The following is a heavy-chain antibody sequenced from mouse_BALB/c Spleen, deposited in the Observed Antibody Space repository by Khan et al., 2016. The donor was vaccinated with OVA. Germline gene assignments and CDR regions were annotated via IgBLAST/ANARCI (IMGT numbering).Heavy chain of an antibody. CDR2: IYPSDSYT. J-gene: IGHJ2*01. Sequence: VQLQQPGAELVRPGASVKLSCKASGYTFTNYWINWVKERPGQGLERIGNIYPSDSYTNSNQKFKDKATLTVDKYSSTAFLQLSSPTSEDLAVYYCTRAYPGNFDYWGQGTTRTVSS. V-gene: IGHV1-69*02. CDR3: TRAYPGNFDY. CDR1: GYTFTNYW.